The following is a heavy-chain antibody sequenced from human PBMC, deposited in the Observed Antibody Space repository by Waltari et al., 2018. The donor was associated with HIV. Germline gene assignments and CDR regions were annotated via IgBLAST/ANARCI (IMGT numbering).Heavy chain of an antibody. J-gene: IGHJ4*02. CDR1: GFTVSSSC. V-gene: IGHV3-53*01. D-gene: IGHD5-18*01. Sequence: EVQLVESGGGLIQTGGSLGLACAASGFTVSSSCISWVRQAPGKGLEWVSVIYNAGSTYYAESVRGRFTISRDTSKNTVSLQMKSLRADDTAVYYCERVYSYGYFDYWGQGTLVTVSS. CDR2: IYNAGST. CDR3: ERVYSYGYFDY.